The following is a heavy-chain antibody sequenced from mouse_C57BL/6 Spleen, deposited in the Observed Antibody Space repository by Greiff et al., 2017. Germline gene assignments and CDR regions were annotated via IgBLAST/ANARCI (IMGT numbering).Heavy chain of an antibody. V-gene: IGHV2-2*01. CDR3: ARSYYGNRYAMDY. D-gene: IGHD2-10*01. CDR2: IWSGGST. J-gene: IGHJ4*01. Sequence: VQLQQSGPGLVQPSQRLSIPCTVSGFSFTSYGVHWVRQSPGKGLEWLGVIWSGGSTDYHAAFISRLSISKDNSKSQVFFKMNSLQADDTAIYYCARSYYGNRYAMDYWGQGTSVTVSS. CDR1: GFSFTSYG.